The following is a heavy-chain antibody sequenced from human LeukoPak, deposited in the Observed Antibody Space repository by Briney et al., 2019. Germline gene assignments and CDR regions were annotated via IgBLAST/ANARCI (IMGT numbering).Heavy chain of an antibody. J-gene: IGHJ4*02. V-gene: IGHV4-39*02. Sequence: SETLSLTCTVCGGSVSSMSHFWGWIRQPPGKGLEWIGSIYSTTASYYNPSLGSRVTVSVDTSKNQLSLELTSVTAADTGVYYCARGVWNDYYFDYWGQRTLVTVSS. CDR1: GGSVSSMSHF. CDR3: ARGVWNDYYFDY. CDR2: IYSTTAS. D-gene: IGHD1-1*01.